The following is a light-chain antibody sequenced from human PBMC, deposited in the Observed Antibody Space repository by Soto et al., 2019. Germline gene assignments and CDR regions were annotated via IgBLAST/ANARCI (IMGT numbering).Light chain of an antibody. Sequence: QSVLTQPASVSGSPGQSITISCTGTSSDVGSYNFVSWYQHHPGKAPQLMIYEGTKRPSGISDRFSGSKSGNTASLTISGLQAEDEADYYCCSYAGSSTFVVFDGGTKVTVL. CDR2: EGT. V-gene: IGLV2-23*03. CDR3: CSYAGSSTFVV. J-gene: IGLJ2*01. CDR1: SSDVGSYNF.